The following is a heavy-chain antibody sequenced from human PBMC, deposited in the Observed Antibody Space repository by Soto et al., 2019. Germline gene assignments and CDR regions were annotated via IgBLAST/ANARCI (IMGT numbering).Heavy chain of an antibody. J-gene: IGHJ4*02. Sequence: SETLSLTCSVSGGSISSGDYYWNWIRQPPGKGLEWIGHIYYSGSTYYNSSLKSRVTISLDTSKNQFSLRLSSVTAADTAVYYCARHETLHSDYDYWGQGTLVTVSS. CDR1: GGSISSGDYY. CDR3: ARHETLHSDYDY. V-gene: IGHV4-30-4*01. D-gene: IGHD5-12*01. CDR2: IYYSGST.